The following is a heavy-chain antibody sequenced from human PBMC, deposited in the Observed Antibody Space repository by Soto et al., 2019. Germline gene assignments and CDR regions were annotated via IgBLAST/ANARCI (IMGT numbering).Heavy chain of an antibody. D-gene: IGHD3-3*01. CDR1: GYTFTSYD. V-gene: IGHV1-8*01. Sequence: ASVKVSCKASGYTFTSYDIKWVRQATGQGLEWMGWMNPNSGNTGYAKKFQGRVTMTRNTSISTAYMELSSLRSEDTAVYYCAREGVGRYYDFWSGYLSTSYYYYGMDVWGQGTTVTVSS. CDR3: AREGVGRYYDFWSGYLSTSYYYYGMDV. J-gene: IGHJ6*02. CDR2: MNPNSGNT.